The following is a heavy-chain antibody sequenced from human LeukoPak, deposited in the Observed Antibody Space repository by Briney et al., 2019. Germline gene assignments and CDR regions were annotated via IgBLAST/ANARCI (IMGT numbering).Heavy chain of an antibody. Sequence: SETLSLICAVYGGSFSGYYWSWMRQPPGKGLEWIGENNHSGSTNYNPSLKSRVTISVDTSKNQFSLKLSSVTAADTAVYYCARGKTIGYSSSWYGRGVFDIWGQGTMVTVSS. J-gene: IGHJ3*02. D-gene: IGHD6-13*01. V-gene: IGHV4-34*01. CDR2: NNHSGST. CDR1: GGSFSGYY. CDR3: ARGKTIGYSSSWYGRGVFDI.